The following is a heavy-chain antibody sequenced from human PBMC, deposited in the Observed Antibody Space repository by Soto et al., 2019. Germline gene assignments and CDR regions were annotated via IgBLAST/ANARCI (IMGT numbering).Heavy chain of an antibody. CDR2: MYYSGST. D-gene: IGHD2-21*02. CDR1: GGSVSSSSYF. V-gene: IGHV4-39*01. CDR3: ARHPSDFWFDP. Sequence: SETLSLTCTVSGGSVSSSSYFWGWIRHPPGKGLEWIGSMYYSGSTYYNPSLKSRITVSVGTSKNQFSLKLSSVTAADTAVYYCARHPSDFWFDPWGQGTLVTVSS. J-gene: IGHJ5*02.